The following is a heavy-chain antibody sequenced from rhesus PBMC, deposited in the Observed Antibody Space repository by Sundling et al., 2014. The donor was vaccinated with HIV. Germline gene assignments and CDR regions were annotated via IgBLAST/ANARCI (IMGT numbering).Heavy chain of an antibody. CDR2: ISWNSGMI. V-gene: IGHV3-134*01. CDR3: TRDGTKFDF. J-gene: IGHJ4*01. D-gene: IGHD1-44*01. Sequence: EVQLVESGGGLVQPGGSLRLSCVVSGFTFDDYAMSWVRQAPGKGLEWVSRISWNSGMIYYGDSVKGRFTISRDNAKNSLFLQMDRLRPEDTAVYYCTRDGTKFDFWGQGSPGHRLL. CDR1: GFTFDDYA.